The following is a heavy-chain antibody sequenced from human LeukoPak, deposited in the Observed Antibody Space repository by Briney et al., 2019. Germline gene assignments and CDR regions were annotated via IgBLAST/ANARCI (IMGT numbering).Heavy chain of an antibody. D-gene: IGHD6-13*01. CDR3: AGSAAAGEADY. CDR1: GGSFSGYY. J-gene: IGHJ4*02. CDR2: INHSGST. Sequence: HPSETLSLTCAVYGGSFSGYYWSWIRQPPGKGLEWIGEINHSGSTNYNPSLKSRVTISVDTPKNQFSLKLSPVTAADTAVYYCAGSAAAGEADYWGQGTLVTVSS. V-gene: IGHV4-34*01.